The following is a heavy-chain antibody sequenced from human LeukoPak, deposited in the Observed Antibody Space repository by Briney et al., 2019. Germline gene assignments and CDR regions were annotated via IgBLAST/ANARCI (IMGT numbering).Heavy chain of an antibody. CDR2: IYPGDSDT. V-gene: IGHV5-51*01. Sequence: GEPLQISCQGSGSRFTSYWIGWVRQMPGKGLEWMGMIYPGDSDTRYSPSFQGQVTISADKSISTAHLQWSSLKASDTAMYYCAREAHCSSTSCYAGRAFDIWGQGTMVTVSS. CDR1: GSRFTSYW. CDR3: AREAHCSSTSCYAGRAFDI. J-gene: IGHJ3*02. D-gene: IGHD2-2*01.